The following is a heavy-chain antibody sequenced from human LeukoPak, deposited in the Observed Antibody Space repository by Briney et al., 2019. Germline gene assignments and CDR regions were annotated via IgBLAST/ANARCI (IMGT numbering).Heavy chain of an antibody. CDR3: ARGHGVRFLEWPRGYYYGMDV. D-gene: IGHD3-3*01. V-gene: IGHV1-8*01. CDR2: MNPNSGNT. CDR1: GYTFTSYD. J-gene: IGHJ6*02. Sequence: GASVKVSFKASGYTFTSYDINWVRQATGQGLEGMGWMNPNSGNTGYAQKIQGRVTMTRNTSISTAYMELSSLRSEDTAVYYCARGHGVRFLEWPRGYYYGMDVWGQGATVTVSS.